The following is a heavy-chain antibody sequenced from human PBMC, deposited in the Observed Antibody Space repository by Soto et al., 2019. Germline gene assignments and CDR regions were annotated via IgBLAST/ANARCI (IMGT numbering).Heavy chain of an antibody. V-gene: IGHV4-30-2*01. Sequence: PSETLSLTCAVSGGSISSGGYSWSWMRQPPGKGLEWIGYIYHSGSTYYNPSLKSRVTISVDRSKNQFSLKLNSMTAADTAVYYCARHNYGSGSTYFDYWGQGTLVTVSS. D-gene: IGHD3-10*01. J-gene: IGHJ4*02. CDR3: ARHNYGSGSTYFDY. CDR2: IYHSGST. CDR1: GGSISSGGYS.